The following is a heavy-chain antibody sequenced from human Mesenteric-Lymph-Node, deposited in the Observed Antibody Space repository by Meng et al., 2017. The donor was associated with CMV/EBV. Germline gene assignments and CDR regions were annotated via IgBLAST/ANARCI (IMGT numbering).Heavy chain of an antibody. V-gene: IGHV1-8*01. CDR1: GYTFTSYD. CDR3: AREVYCGSTSCYTEAPFDY. J-gene: IGHJ4*02. CDR2: MNPNSGNT. Sequence: ASVKVSCKASGYTFTSYDINWVRQATGQGLEWMGWMNPNSGNTGYAQKFQGRVTLTTDTSTSTAYMELSSLTSDDTAVYYCAREVYCGSTSCYTEAPFDYWGQGTLVTVSS. D-gene: IGHD2-2*02.